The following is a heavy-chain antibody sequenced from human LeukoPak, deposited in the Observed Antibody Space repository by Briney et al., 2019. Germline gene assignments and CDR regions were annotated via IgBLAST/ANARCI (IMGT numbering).Heavy chain of an antibody. J-gene: IGHJ4*02. V-gene: IGHV1-2*02. CDR2: INPNSGGT. CDR1: GYTFTGYY. CDR3: PSGTTDIVVVPATLRNYYFDY. Sequence: ASVKVFFKASGYTFTGYYMHWVRQAPGQGLEWMGWINPNSGGTNYAQKFQGRGTITRDTSISTAYMELTRLRSDDTAVYYCPSGTTDIVVVPATLRNYYFDYWGQGTLVTVSS. D-gene: IGHD2-2*01.